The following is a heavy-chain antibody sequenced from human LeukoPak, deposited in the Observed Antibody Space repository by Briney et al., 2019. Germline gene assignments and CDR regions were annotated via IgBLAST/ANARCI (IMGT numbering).Heavy chain of an antibody. V-gene: IGHV4-34*12. Sequence: SETLSLTCAVYGGSFSGYYWSWIRQPPGKGLEWIGTIFYSGSTYYNPSLKSRVTMSVDTSKNQFSLKLSSVTAADTAVYYCARQGYISGQGFRNNWFDPWGQGSLVTVSS. CDR3: ARQGYISGQGFRNNWFDP. CDR1: GGSFSGYY. CDR2: IFYSGST. D-gene: IGHD6-19*01. J-gene: IGHJ5*02.